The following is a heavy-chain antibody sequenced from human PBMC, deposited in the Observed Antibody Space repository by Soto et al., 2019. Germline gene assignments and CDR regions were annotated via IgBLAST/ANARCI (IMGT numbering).Heavy chain of an antibody. D-gene: IGHD1-26*01. CDR1: GFTLSIYA. J-gene: IGHJ1*01. Sequence: EVQLLESGGGLVQPGGSLRLSCAASGFTLSIYAMTWVRQAPGKGLEWVSSINTNGGSTFYADSVKGRFTISRDHSENTVYLQMNSLRVEDTAIYYCAKDPRVGASAAEYFQHWGQGTLVSLSS. CDR2: INTNGGST. V-gene: IGHV3-23*01. CDR3: AKDPRVGASAAEYFQH.